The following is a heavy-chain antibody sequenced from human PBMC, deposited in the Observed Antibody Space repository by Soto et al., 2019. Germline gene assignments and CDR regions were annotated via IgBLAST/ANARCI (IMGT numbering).Heavy chain of an antibody. Sequence: SVKVSCKASGGTFSSYAISWVRQAPGQGLELMGGIIPIFGTANYAQKFQGRVTITADASTSTAYMELSSLRSEDTAVYYWARGKYDILTGYYATQRPAYYVDYWGQGTLVTVSS. CDR3: ARGKYDILTGYYATQRPAYYVDY. CDR1: GGTFSSYA. D-gene: IGHD3-9*01. J-gene: IGHJ4*02. V-gene: IGHV1-69*13. CDR2: IIPIFGTA.